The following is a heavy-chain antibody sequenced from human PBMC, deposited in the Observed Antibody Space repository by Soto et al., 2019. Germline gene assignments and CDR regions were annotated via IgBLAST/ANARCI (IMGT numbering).Heavy chain of an antibody. Sequence: SSETLSLTCAVSGGSISSGGYSWNWIRQPPGKGLEWIGYIYQSGSTHYNPSLKGRVTISVDRSKNQFSLKLSSVTAADTAVYYCARDQREGNWFDPWGHGTLVTVSS. CDR3: ARDQREGNWFDP. CDR2: IYQSGST. CDR1: GGSISSGGYS. V-gene: IGHV4-30-2*01. J-gene: IGHJ5*02.